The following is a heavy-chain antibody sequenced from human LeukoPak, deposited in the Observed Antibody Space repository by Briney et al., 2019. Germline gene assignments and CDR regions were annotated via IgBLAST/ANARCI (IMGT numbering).Heavy chain of an antibody. D-gene: IGHD5-24*01. Sequence: GEALQISCKGAGYGFSTYWIGWVRRMPGKGGEWMGIIYTGDSDARYSPSFQGQVTISADKSISTTYLQWSSLKASDTAMYYCARDGEMATVAGFDFWGQGTQVTVSS. J-gene: IGHJ4*02. CDR1: GYGFSTYW. CDR2: IYTGDSDA. V-gene: IGHV5-51*01. CDR3: ARDGEMATVAGFDF.